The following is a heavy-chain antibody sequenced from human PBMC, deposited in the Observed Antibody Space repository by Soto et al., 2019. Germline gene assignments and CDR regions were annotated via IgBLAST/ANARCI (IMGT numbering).Heavy chain of an antibody. J-gene: IGHJ6*03. D-gene: IGHD4-17*01. V-gene: IGHV3-73*01. CDR1: GFTFSGSA. CDR2: IRSKANSYAT. CDR3: TRRDGDFDYYYYYMDV. Sequence: VQLVESGGGLVQPGGSLKLSCAASGFTFSGSAMHWVRQASGKGLEWVGRIRSKANSYATAYAASVKGRFTISRDDSKNTAYLQMNSLKTEDTAVYYWTRRDGDFDYYYYYMDVWGKGTTVTVSS.